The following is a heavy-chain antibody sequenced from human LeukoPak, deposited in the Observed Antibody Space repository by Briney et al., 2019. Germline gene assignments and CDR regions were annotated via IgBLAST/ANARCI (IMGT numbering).Heavy chain of an antibody. CDR3: ARDLTMIVSVDDY. CDR2: ISSSSSYI. D-gene: IGHD3-22*01. J-gene: IGHJ4*02. Sequence: GGPLRLSCAASGFTFSSYSMNWVRQAPGKGLEWVSSISSSSSYIYYADSVKGRFTISRDNAKNSLYLQMNSLRAEDTAVYYCARDLTMIVSVDDYWGQGTLVTVSS. V-gene: IGHV3-21*01. CDR1: GFTFSSYS.